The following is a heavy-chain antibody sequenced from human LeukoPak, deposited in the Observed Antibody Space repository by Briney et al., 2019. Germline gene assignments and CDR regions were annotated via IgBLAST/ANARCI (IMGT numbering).Heavy chain of an antibody. Sequence: ASVKVSCKASGFTFTSSAVQWVRQARGQHLEWIGWIVVGSGNTNYAQKFQERVTITRDMSTSTAYMELSSLRSEDTAVYYCAAELVRYSSSGGHWGQGTLVTVSS. J-gene: IGHJ4*02. D-gene: IGHD6-13*01. V-gene: IGHV1-58*01. CDR2: IVVGSGNT. CDR1: GFTFTSSA. CDR3: AAELVRYSSSGGH.